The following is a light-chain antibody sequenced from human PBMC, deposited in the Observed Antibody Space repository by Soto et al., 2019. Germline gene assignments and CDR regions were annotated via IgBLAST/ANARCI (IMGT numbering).Light chain of an antibody. Sequence: ESVLTQSPGTLSLSPGERATLSCRASQCVSNNYLAWYQQKPGQAPRLLIYGASNRATGIPDRFSGSGSGTDFTLTISRLEPEDFAVYYCQQYGSSGTFGQGTKVDI. V-gene: IGKV3-20*01. CDR2: GAS. J-gene: IGKJ1*01. CDR1: QCVSNNY. CDR3: QQYGSSGT.